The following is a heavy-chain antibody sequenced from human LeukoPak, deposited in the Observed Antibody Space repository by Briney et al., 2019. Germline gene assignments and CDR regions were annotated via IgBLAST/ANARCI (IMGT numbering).Heavy chain of an antibody. CDR2: ISSTSSYL. J-gene: IGHJ3*01. D-gene: IGHD6-19*01. CDR1: GFTFSDYA. CDR3: ARGQWPHGAFDL. V-gene: IGHV3-21*01. Sequence: GGSLRLSCAASGFTFSDYAMSWVRQAPGKGREWDSAISSTSSYLYNADSLKARFTISRDNAKNSLYLQMNSLRADDTAVYYCARGQWPHGAFDLWGQGTMVTVSS.